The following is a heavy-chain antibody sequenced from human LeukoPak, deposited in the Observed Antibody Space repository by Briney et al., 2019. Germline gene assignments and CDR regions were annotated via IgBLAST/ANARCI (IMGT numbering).Heavy chain of an antibody. CDR2: LRYDGSNK. D-gene: IGHD3-3*01. CDR1: GFTFSSYG. CDR3: AKDFWSDYYSGYFDY. V-gene: IGHV3-30*02. Sequence: PGGSLRLSCAASGFTFSSYGMHWVRQAPGKGLEWVAFLRYDGSNKYYADSVKGRFTISRDNSKNTLYLKMNSLRAEDTAVYYCAKDFWSDYYSGYFDYWGQGTLVTVSS. J-gene: IGHJ4*02.